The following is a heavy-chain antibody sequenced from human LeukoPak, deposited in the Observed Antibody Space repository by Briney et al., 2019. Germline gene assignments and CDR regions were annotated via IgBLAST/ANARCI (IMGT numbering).Heavy chain of an antibody. J-gene: IGHJ6*02. D-gene: IGHD3-9*01. Sequence: PGRSLRLSCAASGFTFSSYGMHWVRQAPGKGLEWVAVISYDGSNKYYADSVKGRFTISRDNSKSTLYLQMNSLRAEDTAVYYCAKGNYDILTGPGSYYGMDVWGQGTTVTVSS. CDR2: ISYDGSNK. CDR3: AKGNYDILTGPGSYYGMDV. V-gene: IGHV3-30*18. CDR1: GFTFSSYG.